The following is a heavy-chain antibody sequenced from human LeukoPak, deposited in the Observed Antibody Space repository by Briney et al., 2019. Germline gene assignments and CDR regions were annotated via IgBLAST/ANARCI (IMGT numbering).Heavy chain of an antibody. J-gene: IGHJ6*02. CDR1: GGSFSGYY. CDR3: AIIVVPAAIDGMDV. V-gene: IGHV4-34*01. D-gene: IGHD2-2*01. Sequence: PSETLSLTCAVYGGSFSGYYWSWIRQPPGKGLEWIGEINHSGSTNYNPSLKSRVTISVDTSKNQFSLKLSSVTAADTAVYYCAIIVVPAAIDGMDVWGQGTTVTVSS. CDR2: INHSGST.